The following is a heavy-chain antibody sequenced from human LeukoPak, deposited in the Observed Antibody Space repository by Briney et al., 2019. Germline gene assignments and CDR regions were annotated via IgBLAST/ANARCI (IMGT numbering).Heavy chain of an antibody. CDR2: INPNSGGT. V-gene: IGHV1-2*02. D-gene: IGHD2-15*01. J-gene: IGHJ6*02. CDR1: GYTFTGYY. CDR3: AGRCSVTRCHFSSYGMDV. Sequence: GASVKVSCKASGYTFTGYYMHWVRQAPGQGLEWMGWINPNSGGTNYAQKFQGRVTMTRDTSISTAYMELSRLRSDDTAVYYCAGRCSVTRCHFSSYGMDVWGQGTTVTVSS.